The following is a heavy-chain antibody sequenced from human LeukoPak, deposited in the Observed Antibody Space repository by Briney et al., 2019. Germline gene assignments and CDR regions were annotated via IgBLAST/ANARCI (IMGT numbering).Heavy chain of an antibody. CDR1: GGSISSYY. CDR3: ARGWYSGSNYLFDF. D-gene: IGHD1-26*01. V-gene: IGHV4-4*07. Sequence: SETLSLTCSVSGGSISSYYWNWIRQPAGKGLEWIGRIYSSGSTDYNPSLKSRVTMSADTSKNQSSLKLTSVTAADTAVYYCARGWYSGSNYLFDFWGRGTLVTVSS. CDR2: IYSSGST. J-gene: IGHJ4*02.